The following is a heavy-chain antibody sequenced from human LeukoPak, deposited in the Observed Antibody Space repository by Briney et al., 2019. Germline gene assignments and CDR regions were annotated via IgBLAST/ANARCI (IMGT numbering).Heavy chain of an antibody. D-gene: IGHD2-21*02. CDR3: ARIDCGGVCYSSRGWFDP. V-gene: IGHV1-2*02. CDR2: INPNSGGT. J-gene: IGHJ5*02. Sequence: ASVKVSCKASGYTFTGYYMHWVRQAPGQGLEWMGWINPNSGGTNYAQKFQGRVTMTRDTSISTAYMELSRLRSDDTAVYYCARIDCGGVCYSSRGWFDPWGQGTLVTVSS. CDR1: GYTFTGYY.